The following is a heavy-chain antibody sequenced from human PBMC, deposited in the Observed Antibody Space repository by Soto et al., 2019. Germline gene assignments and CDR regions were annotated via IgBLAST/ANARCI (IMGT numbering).Heavy chain of an antibody. CDR2: ISPGSRYP. V-gene: IGHV3-11*06. Sequence: QVQLVESGGGLVPPGGSLRLSCAGFVFTSGDSYMSWIRRAPGKGLEWLSYISPGSRYPAYADSVKGRFTISRDNAKRSLYLQMMSLTAEDTAIYYCVRGGGGGLFDPWGQGTMVTVSS. J-gene: IGHJ5*02. CDR1: VFTSGDSY. CDR3: VRGGGGGLFDP. D-gene: IGHD2-15*01.